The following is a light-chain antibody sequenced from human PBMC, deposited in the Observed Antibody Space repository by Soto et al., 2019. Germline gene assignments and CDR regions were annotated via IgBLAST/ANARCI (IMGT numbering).Light chain of an antibody. Sequence: IQLTQSPSSLSASVGDRVTITCRASQGITSYLAWYQQRPGKAPGLLIYSASTLQSGVPSRFSGSGYGTDFSLTISNLQPEDFATYYCQQLCSHPLTFGGGTKVDIK. CDR3: QQLCSHPLT. J-gene: IGKJ4*01. CDR2: SAS. V-gene: IGKV1-9*01. CDR1: QGITSY.